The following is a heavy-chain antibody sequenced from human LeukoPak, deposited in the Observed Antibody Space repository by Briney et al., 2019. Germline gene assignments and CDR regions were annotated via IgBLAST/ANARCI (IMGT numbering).Heavy chain of an antibody. V-gene: IGHV3-23*01. Sequence: GGSLRLSCAASGFTFSSYAMSGVRQAPGKGQEWVSGISGSGDSTHYADSVKGRFTISRDNSKNTLYLQMNSLRAEDTAVYCCAKGPHSGYVTYYFDYWGQGTLVTVSS. J-gene: IGHJ4*02. D-gene: IGHD5-12*01. CDR3: AKGPHSGYVTYYFDY. CDR2: ISGSGDST. CDR1: GFTFSSYA.